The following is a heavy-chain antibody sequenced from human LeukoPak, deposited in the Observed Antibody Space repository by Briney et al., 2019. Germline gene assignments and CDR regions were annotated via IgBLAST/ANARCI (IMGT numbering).Heavy chain of an antibody. CDR2: IKQGGGEK. CDR3: ARDRGLFDF. CDR1: GFRFSNYW. J-gene: IGHJ4*02. Sequence: GGSLRLSCAASGFRFSNYWMTWVRQAPGKGLEWVANIKQGGGEKQYVGSVKGRFTISRDNAKNSLYPQMNSLRAEDTAVYYCARDRGLFDFWGQGTLVTVSS. V-gene: IGHV3-7*04. D-gene: IGHD3-10*01.